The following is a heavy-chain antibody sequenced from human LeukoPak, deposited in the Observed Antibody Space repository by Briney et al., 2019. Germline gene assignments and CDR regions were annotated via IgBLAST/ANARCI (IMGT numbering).Heavy chain of an antibody. CDR2: INPSGGST. D-gene: IGHD3-22*01. J-gene: IGHJ4*02. V-gene: IGHV1-46*01. Sequence: ASVKVSCKASGYTFTSYYMHWVRQAPGQGLEWMGIINPSGGSTSYAQKFQGRVTMTRDTSTSTVYMELSSLRAEDTAVYYCARDQGWLTMIVLAPDYWGQGTLVTVSS. CDR1: GYTFTSYY. CDR3: ARDQGWLTMIVLAPDY.